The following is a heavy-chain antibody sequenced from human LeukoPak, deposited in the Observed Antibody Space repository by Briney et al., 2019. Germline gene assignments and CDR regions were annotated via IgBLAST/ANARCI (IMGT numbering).Heavy chain of an antibody. V-gene: IGHV1-69*06. CDR3: ARDLGSVYLQ. D-gene: IGHD2-15*01. CDR1: GGTFSSYA. Sequence: SVKVSCKASGGTFSSYAFCWARQAPGQGLEWMGGIIPIFATPNYAQKFQGRVTITADKSTSTAYMELSSLRSEDTAVYYCARDLGSVYLQWGQGTLVTGSS. CDR2: IIPIFATP. J-gene: IGHJ4*02.